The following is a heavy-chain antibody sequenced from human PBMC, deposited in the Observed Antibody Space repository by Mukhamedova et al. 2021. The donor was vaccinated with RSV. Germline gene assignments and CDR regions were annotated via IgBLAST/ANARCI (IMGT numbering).Heavy chain of an antibody. J-gene: IGHJ3*02. CDR2: IWYDGSNK. CDR3: AKSYSSSWYRNTWYDAFDI. Sequence: HWVRQAPGKGLEWVAVIWYDGSNKYYADSVKGRFTISRDNSKNTLYLQMNSLRAEDTAMYYCAKSYSSSWYRNTWYDAFDIWGQGT. D-gene: IGHD6-13*01. V-gene: IGHV3-33*06.